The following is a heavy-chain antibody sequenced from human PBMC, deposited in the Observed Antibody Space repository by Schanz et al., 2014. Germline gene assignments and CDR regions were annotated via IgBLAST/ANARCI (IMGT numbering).Heavy chain of an antibody. V-gene: IGHV3-30*03. CDR1: GFTFSFSG. Sequence: QVQLVESGGGVVQPGGSLRLSCAASGFTFSFSGMQWVRQAPGKGLEWVAIISLDGSNQYYADSVKGRFIISRDNSKNTLHLQMNSLRVEDTAVYYCARDKGGYYPFDYWGQGTLVTVSS. J-gene: IGHJ4*02. CDR3: ARDKGGYYPFDY. CDR2: ISLDGSNQ. D-gene: IGHD3-3*01.